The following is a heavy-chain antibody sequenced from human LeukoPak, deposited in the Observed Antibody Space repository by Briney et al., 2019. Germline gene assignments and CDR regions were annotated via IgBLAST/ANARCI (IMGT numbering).Heavy chain of an antibody. J-gene: IGHJ4*02. V-gene: IGHV4-4*02. D-gene: IGHD2-21*02. CDR2: VSHSGSR. CDR3: ASHMVVTGTRGFDN. Sequence: SETLSLTCDVSGGSISSSNWWSWVRQPPGKGLEWIGEVSHSGSRNYNPSLTGRVTVSLDWAKSQVSLKITSATAADTAVYYCASHMVVTGTRGFDNWGQGTLVTVS. CDR1: GGSISSSNW.